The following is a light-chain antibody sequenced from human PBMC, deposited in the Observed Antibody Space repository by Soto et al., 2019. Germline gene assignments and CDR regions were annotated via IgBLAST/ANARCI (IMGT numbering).Light chain of an antibody. Sequence: QSVLTQPASVSGSPGQSITISCTGTSSDIGYYNYVSWFQQHPGKAPKLIISQVTNRPPGISTRFSGSKSGNTASLTISGLQAEDEADYYCCSYVGATTYVFGTGTKVTVL. CDR2: QVT. J-gene: IGLJ1*01. V-gene: IGLV2-14*01. CDR1: SSDIGYYNY. CDR3: CSYVGATTYV.